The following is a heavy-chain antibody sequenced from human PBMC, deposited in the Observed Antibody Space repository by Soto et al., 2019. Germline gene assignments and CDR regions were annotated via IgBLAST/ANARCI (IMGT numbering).Heavy chain of an antibody. J-gene: IGHJ1*01. CDR3: ARQGAY. CDR1: GVSSSSTSYN. D-gene: IGHD3-16*01. V-gene: IGHV4-39*01. Sequence: SEIMRVRNNVPGVSSSSTSYNRIRIRKPPGKGLEWIGTLDYRGTGHDNPSLKSRINISADPSKNQVSLTLTSVTAADAGVYYCARQGAYWGKGAPDTVSS. CDR2: LDYRGTG.